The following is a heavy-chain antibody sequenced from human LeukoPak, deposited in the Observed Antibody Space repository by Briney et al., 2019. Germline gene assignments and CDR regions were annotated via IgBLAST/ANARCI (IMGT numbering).Heavy chain of an antibody. D-gene: IGHD3-9*01. CDR2: LYRVGDT. V-gene: IGHV3-53*05. CDR1: GFPVISTL. J-gene: IGHJ5*02. Sequence: GGSLIPSFAASGFPVISTLMGWVRQPRGRGRGWVEVLYRVGDTYYRDSVKGRFTISRDNSKNTLYLQMNSLRVEDTAIYYCARDSYFDHGGVRWFDPWGQGTLVTVSS. CDR3: ARDSYFDHGGVRWFDP.